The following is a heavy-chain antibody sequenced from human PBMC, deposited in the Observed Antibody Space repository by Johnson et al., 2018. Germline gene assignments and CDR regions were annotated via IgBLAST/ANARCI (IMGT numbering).Heavy chain of an antibody. Sequence: VQLVQSGGGLVQPGGSLRLSCAASGFTFSGYWMTWVRQAPGKGLEWVANIKEDGREKNYMDSVKGRFIISRDNAKNSLALQMSSLKVEDTAVYYCARDRDYQDRVIHYDAFDVWGQGTMVTVSS. D-gene: IGHD3-22*01. CDR1: GFTFSGYW. CDR2: IKEDGREK. J-gene: IGHJ3*01. CDR3: ARDRDYQDRVIHYDAFDV. V-gene: IGHV3-7*01.